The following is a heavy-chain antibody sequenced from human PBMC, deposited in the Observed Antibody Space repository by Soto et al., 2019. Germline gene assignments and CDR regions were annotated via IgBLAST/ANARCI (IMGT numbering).Heavy chain of an antibody. CDR3: ARGPDSYNSFDY. J-gene: IGHJ4*02. Sequence: ASVQVSCKASGGTFSSYAISWVRQAPGQGLEWMGGIIPIFGIANYAQKFQGRVTITADKSTSTAYMELSSLRSEDTAVYSCARGPDSYNSFDYWGQGTLVTVSS. V-gene: IGHV1-69*10. CDR2: IIPIFGIA. D-gene: IGHD5-12*01. CDR1: GGTFSSYA.